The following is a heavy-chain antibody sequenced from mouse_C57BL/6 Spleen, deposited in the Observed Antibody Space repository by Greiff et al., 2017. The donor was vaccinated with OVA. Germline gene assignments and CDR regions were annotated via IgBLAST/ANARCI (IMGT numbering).Heavy chain of an antibody. CDR1: GYAFSSSW. V-gene: IGHV1-82*01. CDR3: AREERKGLFDY. Sequence: VQLQQSGPELVKPGASVKISCKASGYAFSSSWMNWVKQRPGKGLEWIGRIYPGDGDTNYNGKFKGKATLTADKSSSTAYMQLSSLTSEDSAVYFCAREERKGLFDYWGQGTTLTVSS. D-gene: IGHD3-3*01. J-gene: IGHJ2*01. CDR2: IYPGDGDT.